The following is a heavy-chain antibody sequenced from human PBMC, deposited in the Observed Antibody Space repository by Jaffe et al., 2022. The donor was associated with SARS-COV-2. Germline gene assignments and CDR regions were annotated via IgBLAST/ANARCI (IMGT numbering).Heavy chain of an antibody. J-gene: IGHJ6*02. D-gene: IGHD4-17*01. CDR1: GFTFSIYA. Sequence: QVQLVESGGGVVQPGRSLRLSCAASGFTFSIYAMHWVRQAPGKGLEWVAVIWYDGTHISYADSVKGRFTISRDNSKNTLYLQMDSLRADDTAVYYCASASQGYADYGGGLDVWGQGTTVTVSS. V-gene: IGHV3-33*01. CDR2: IWYDGTHI. CDR3: ASASQGYADYGGGLDV.